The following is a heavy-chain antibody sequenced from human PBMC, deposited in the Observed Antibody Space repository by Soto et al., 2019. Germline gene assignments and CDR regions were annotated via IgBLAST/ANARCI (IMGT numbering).Heavy chain of an antibody. Sequence: LSLTCTVSGGSISSYYWSWIRQPPGKGLEWIGYIYYSGSTNYNPSLKSRVTISVDTSKNQFSLKLSSVTAADTAVYYCARNPYYYDSSGYLSWFDPWGQGTLVTVSS. J-gene: IGHJ5*02. CDR2: IYYSGST. CDR1: GGSISSYY. V-gene: IGHV4-59*01. D-gene: IGHD3-22*01. CDR3: ARNPYYYDSSGYLSWFDP.